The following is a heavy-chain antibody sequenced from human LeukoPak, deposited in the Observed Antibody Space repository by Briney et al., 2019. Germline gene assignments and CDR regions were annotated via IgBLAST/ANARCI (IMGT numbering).Heavy chain of an antibody. Sequence: PGGSLRLSCAASGFTFTTYLMHRVRQAPGSHLLCLSLINSDGSNTNYADSVKGRFTISRDNAKNTLYLQMNSLRAEDTAVYYCATDVPAVTIFGYWGQGTLVTVSS. J-gene: IGHJ4*02. V-gene: IGHV3-74*01. D-gene: IGHD2-2*01. CDR3: ATDVPAVTIFGY. CDR2: INSDGSNT. CDR1: GFTFTTYL.